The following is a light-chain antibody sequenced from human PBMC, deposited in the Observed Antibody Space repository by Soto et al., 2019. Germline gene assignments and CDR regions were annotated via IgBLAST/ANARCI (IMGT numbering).Light chain of an antibody. CDR1: QSVGGS. CDR2: HTS. J-gene: IGKJ1*01. V-gene: IGKV3-20*01. CDR3: QQYESSPRT. Sequence: EIVFTQSPGNRPLSPGERATLACRASQSVGGSLAWYTQRPGQAPRLLVYHTSDRETGIPDRFSASGSGTAFTLAISRLEPADFAVAYCQQYESSPRTFGQGTKVDIK.